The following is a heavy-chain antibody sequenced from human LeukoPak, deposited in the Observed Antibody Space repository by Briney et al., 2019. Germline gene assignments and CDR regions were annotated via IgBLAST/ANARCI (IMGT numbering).Heavy chain of an antibody. CDR2: ISGDGVKT. Sequence: GGSLRLSCAASGFSFYDYPMHWVRQAPGKGLEWVSLISGDGVKTYYADSVRGRFTISRDNSKDSLYLQMNSLRTEDTAMYYCVKEIDTLGTNAFDIWGQGTMVTVSS. J-gene: IGHJ3*02. CDR1: GFSFYDYP. D-gene: IGHD2-15*01. V-gene: IGHV3-43*02. CDR3: VKEIDTLGTNAFDI.